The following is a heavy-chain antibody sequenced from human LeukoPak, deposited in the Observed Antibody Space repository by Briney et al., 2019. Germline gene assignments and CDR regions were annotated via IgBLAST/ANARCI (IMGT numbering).Heavy chain of an antibody. V-gene: IGHV1-8*01. J-gene: IGHJ4*02. Sequence: ASVKVSCKASGYTFTTYDLNWVRQATGQGLEWMGWMNPNSGNTGYAQRFQGRVTMTRNISITTAYMELSNLTSEDSAVYYCARRIRGAPTDYWGQGTLVTVSS. CDR3: ARRIRGAPTDY. CDR1: GYTFTTYD. D-gene: IGHD3-10*01. CDR2: MNPNSGNT.